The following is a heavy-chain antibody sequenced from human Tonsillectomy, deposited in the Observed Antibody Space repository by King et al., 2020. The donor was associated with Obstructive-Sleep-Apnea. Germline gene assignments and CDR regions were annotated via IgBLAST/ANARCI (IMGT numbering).Heavy chain of an antibody. V-gene: IGHV3-49*04. CDR1: GFTFGDYA. CDR3: TRDLGYYDTSGYLGFY. CDR2: IRRKVYGGTT. D-gene: IGHD3-22*01. J-gene: IGHJ4*02. Sequence: VQLVESGGGLVQPGRSLRLSCTASGFTFGDYAMSWVRQAPGMGLEGVGLIRRKVYGGTTEYAESVKGRITISRDDSKSIAYPQMTSLKTEDTAVYYCTRDLGYYDTSGYLGFYWGQGTLVTVSS.